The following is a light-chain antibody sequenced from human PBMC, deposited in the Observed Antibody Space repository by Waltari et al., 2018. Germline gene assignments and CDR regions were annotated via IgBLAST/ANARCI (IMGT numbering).Light chain of an antibody. CDR3: QSADSTSTHVV. V-gene: IGLV3-25*03. CDR1: ALPHPF. CDR2: KDT. J-gene: IGLJ2*01. Sequence: SYSLTQPPSVSVSPGQTAAITCSGDALPHPFPFWYQQKPGQAPVLVTYKDTERPSGTPDRFSGSTSGTTVTLTISGVQAEDEADYYCQSADSTSTHVVFGGGTKLTVL.